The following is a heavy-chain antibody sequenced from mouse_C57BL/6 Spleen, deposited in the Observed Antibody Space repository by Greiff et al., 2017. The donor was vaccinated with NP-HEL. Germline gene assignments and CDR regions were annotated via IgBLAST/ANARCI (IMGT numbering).Heavy chain of an antibody. CDR3: AAYYGSSSYAMDY. V-gene: IGHV14-3*01. CDR1: GFNIKNTY. J-gene: IGHJ4*01. CDR2: IDPANGNT. Sequence: VQLQQSVAELVRPGASVKLSCTASGFNIKNTYMHWVKQRPEQGLEWIGRIDPANGNTKYAPKFQGKATLTADTSSNTAYLQLSSLTSEATAIYSCAAYYGSSSYAMDYWGQGTSVTVSS. D-gene: IGHD1-1*01.